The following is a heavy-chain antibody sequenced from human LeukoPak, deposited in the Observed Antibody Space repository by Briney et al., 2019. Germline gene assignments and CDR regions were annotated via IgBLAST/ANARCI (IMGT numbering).Heavy chain of an antibody. Sequence: GGSLRLSCAASGFTFSSYWMSWVRQAPGKGLEWVANIKQDGSEKYYVDSVKGRFTISRDNAKNSLYLQMNSLRAEDTAVYYCARDLWGGQQLAPFDYWGQGTLVTVSS. D-gene: IGHD6-13*01. CDR2: IKQDGSEK. J-gene: IGHJ4*02. CDR1: GFTFSSYW. CDR3: ARDLWGGQQLAPFDY. V-gene: IGHV3-7*01.